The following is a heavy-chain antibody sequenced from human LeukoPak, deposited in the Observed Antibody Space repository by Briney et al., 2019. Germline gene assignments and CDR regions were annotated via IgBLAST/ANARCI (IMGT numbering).Heavy chain of an antibody. CDR2: IYYSGNT. CDR1: GGSISSGGYY. Sequence: SQTLSLTCTVSGGSISSGGYYWSWIRQHPGKGLEWIGYIYYSGNTYYNPSLKSRVTISVDTSKHQFSLTLSSVTAADTAIYYCARHEGASSTSFYGMDVWGQGTTVTVSS. V-gene: IGHV4-31*03. CDR3: ARHEGASSTSFYGMDV. D-gene: IGHD6-6*01. J-gene: IGHJ6*02.